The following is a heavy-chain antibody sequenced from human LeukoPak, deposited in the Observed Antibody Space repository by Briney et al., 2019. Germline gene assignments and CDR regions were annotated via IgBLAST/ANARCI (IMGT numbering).Heavy chain of an antibody. V-gene: IGHV4-59*08. CDR3: ARHGPEIDATDY. J-gene: IGHJ4*02. CDR2: IYYRGST. Sequence: PSETLSPTCTVSGGSISSYYWSWIRQPPGKGLEWIGYIYYRGSTNYNPSLKGRVTISVDTSKNQFSLKLSSVTAADTAVYYCARHGPEIDATDYWGQGTLVTVSS. CDR1: GGSISSYY. D-gene: IGHD2-2*01.